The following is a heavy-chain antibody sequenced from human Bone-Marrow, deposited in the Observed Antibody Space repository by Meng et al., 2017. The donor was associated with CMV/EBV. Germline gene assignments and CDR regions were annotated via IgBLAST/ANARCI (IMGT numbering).Heavy chain of an antibody. J-gene: IGHJ4*02. CDR1: GFIFSSFG. CDR3: ARSTSSWDEDY. CDR2: IRYDGSKK. V-gene: IGHV3-30*02. Sequence: GESLKISCAASGFIFSSFGMHWVRQAPGKGLEWVAFIRYDGSKKYYGDSVKGRFTISRDNTDNTLFLQMNSLRAEDTAVYYCARSTSSWDEDYWGQGTLVTVSS. D-gene: IGHD6-13*01.